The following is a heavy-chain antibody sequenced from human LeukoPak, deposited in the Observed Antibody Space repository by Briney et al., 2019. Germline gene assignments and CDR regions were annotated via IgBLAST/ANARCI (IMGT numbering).Heavy chain of an antibody. J-gene: IGHJ3*01. Sequence: GGSLRLSCAASGFTFSNYWMSWVRQAPGKGLEWVANINQDGSVKTYVDSVKGRFTISRDNAKNSLYLQMNSLRAEDTAIYYCTRDLRIAMIAGAFDLWGQGTMVTVSS. CDR3: TRDLRIAMIAGAFDL. D-gene: IGHD3-22*01. CDR1: GFTFSNYW. V-gene: IGHV3-7*01. CDR2: INQDGSVK.